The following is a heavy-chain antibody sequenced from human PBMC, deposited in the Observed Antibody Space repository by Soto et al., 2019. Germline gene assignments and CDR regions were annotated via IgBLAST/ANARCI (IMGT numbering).Heavy chain of an antibody. V-gene: IGHV3-49*03. D-gene: IGHD1-26*01. CDR2: IRTKTYGGTT. Sequence: GGSLRLSCTASGFSFGDHAMSWFRQAPGKGLEWVAFIRTKTYGGTTEHAASVKGRFTISRDDSKSIVYLQMNSLKTEDTAVYYCSRDIWVGAPSDAFDIWGQGTMVTVSS. J-gene: IGHJ3*02. CDR3: SRDIWVGAPSDAFDI. CDR1: GFSFGDHA.